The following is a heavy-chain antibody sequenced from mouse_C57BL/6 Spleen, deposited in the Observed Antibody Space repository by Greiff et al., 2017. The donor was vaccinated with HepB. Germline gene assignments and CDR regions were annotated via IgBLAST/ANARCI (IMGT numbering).Heavy chain of an antibody. J-gene: IGHJ2*01. Sequence: EVQLQQSGPVLVKPGASVKMSCKASGYTFTDYYMNWVKQSHGKSLEWIGVINPYNGGTSYNQKFKGKATLTVDKSSSTAYLELNSLTSEDSAVYYCARSGTTVVASFDYWGQGTTLTVSS. V-gene: IGHV1-19*01. CDR2: INPYNGGT. D-gene: IGHD1-1*01. CDR1: GYTFTDYY. CDR3: ARSGTTVVASFDY.